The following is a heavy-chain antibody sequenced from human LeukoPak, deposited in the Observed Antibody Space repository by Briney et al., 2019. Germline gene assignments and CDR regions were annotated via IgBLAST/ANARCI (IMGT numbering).Heavy chain of an antibody. CDR1: GYTLTELS. D-gene: IGHD4-17*01. V-gene: IGHV1-24*01. CDR3: ARDWADGDYGVDY. CDR2: FDPEDGET. Sequence: ASVKVSCKVSGYTLTELSMHWVRQAPGKGLEWMGGFDPEDGETIYAQKFQGRFTITRDTSASTAYMELSSLRSEDTAVYYCARDWADGDYGVDYWGQGTLVTVSS. J-gene: IGHJ4*02.